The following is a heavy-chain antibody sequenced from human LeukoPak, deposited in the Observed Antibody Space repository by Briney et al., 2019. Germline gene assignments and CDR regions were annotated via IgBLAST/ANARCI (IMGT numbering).Heavy chain of an antibody. CDR1: GGSISSSSHY. J-gene: IGHJ4*02. V-gene: IGHV4-39*07. CDR3: ARSHSIWTSFDY. D-gene: IGHD3/OR15-3a*01. CDR2: IYYSGST. Sequence: SETLSLTCTVSGGSISSSSHYWGWIRQPPGKGLEWIGSIYYSGSTYYNPSLKSRVTISVDTSKNQFSLKLSSVTAADTAVYYCARSHSIWTSFDYWGQGTLATVSS.